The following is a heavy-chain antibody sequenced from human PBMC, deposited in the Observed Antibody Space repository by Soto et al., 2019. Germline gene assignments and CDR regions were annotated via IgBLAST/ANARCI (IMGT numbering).Heavy chain of an antibody. V-gene: IGHV4-31*03. J-gene: IGHJ6*03. CDR1: GGSISSGGYY. Sequence: PSETLSLTCTVSGGSISSGGYYWSWIRQHPGKGLEWIGYIYYSGSTYYNPSLKSRVTISVDTSKNQFSLKLSSVTAADTAVYYCAGGRDCSSTSCPGYYYMDGWGKGTTVTVSS. D-gene: IGHD2-2*01. CDR3: AGGRDCSSTSCPGYYYMDG. CDR2: IYYSGST.